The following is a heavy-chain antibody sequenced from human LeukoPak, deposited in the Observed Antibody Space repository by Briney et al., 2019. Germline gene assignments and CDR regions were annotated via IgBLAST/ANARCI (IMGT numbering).Heavy chain of an antibody. J-gene: IGHJ5*02. CDR2: IKGDGSEK. Sequence: GGSLRLSCAASGFTFRNYWMIWVRQAPGKGLEWLGNIKGDGSEKRYADSVRGRFTISRDNAQTSLYLQMNSLRAEDTAVYYCARESDPWLQLTWGQGTLVTVSS. CDR1: GFTFRNYW. CDR3: ARESDPWLQLT. V-gene: IGHV3-7*05. D-gene: IGHD5-24*01.